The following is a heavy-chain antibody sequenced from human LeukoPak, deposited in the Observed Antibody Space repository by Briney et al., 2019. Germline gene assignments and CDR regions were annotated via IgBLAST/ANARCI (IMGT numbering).Heavy chain of an antibody. CDR1: GFTFIDYG. D-gene: IGHD5-12*01. CDR2: VGISSGNT. Sequence: GGSLRLSCAASGFTFIDYGMNWVRQAPGKGLEWISYVGISSGNTKYADSVKGRFTISGDSAKNSVFLQMNSLRVEDTAVYYCARDHRYAFDNWGQGTLVTVSS. J-gene: IGHJ4*02. V-gene: IGHV3-48*04. CDR3: ARDHRYAFDN.